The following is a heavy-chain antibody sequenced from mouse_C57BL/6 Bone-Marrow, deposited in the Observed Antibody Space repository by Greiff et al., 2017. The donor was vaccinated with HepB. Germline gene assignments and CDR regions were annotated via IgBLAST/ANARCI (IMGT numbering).Heavy chain of an antibody. CDR2: IDPENGDT. CDR3: TTLFFSSPYYFDY. V-gene: IGHV14-4*01. J-gene: IGHJ2*01. D-gene: IGHD1-3*01. Sequence: EVQLQQSGAELVRPGASVKLSCTASGFNIKDDYMHWVKQRPEQGLEWIGWIDPENGDTEYASKFQGKATITADTSSNTAYLQLSSLTSEDTAVYYCTTLFFSSPYYFDYWGRGTTLTVSS. CDR1: GFNIKDDY.